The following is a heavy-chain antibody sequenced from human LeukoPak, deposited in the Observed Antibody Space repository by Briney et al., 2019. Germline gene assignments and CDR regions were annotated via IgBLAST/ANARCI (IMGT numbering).Heavy chain of an antibody. CDR1: GFTFDDYA. V-gene: IGHV3-9*01. J-gene: IGHJ4*02. CDR3: AKGVVVVTAMYFDY. CDR2: ISWNSGSI. Sequence: GGSLRLSCAASGFTFDDYAMHWVRQAPGKGLEWVSGISWNSGSIVYADSVKGRFTISRDNAKNSLYLQMNSLRAEDTALYYCAKGVVVVTAMYFDYWGQGTLVTVSS. D-gene: IGHD2-21*02.